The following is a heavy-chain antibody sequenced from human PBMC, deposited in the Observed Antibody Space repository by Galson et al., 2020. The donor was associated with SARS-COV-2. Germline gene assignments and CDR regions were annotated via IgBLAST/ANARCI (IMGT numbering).Heavy chain of an antibody. D-gene: IGHD5-12*01. CDR1: GYTFTGYY. CDR2: INPNSGGT. V-gene: IGHV1-2*02. Sequence: ASVKVSCKASGYTFTGYYMHWVRQAPGQGLEWMGWINPNSGGTNYAQKFQGRVTMTRDTSISTAYMELSRLRSDDTAVYYCARERDIVATRWGDYYYGMDVWGQGTTVTVAS. J-gene: IGHJ6*02. CDR3: ARERDIVATRWGDYYYGMDV.